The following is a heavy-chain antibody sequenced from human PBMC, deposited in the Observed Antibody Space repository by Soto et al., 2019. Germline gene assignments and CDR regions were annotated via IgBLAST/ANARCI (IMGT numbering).Heavy chain of an antibody. Sequence: SETLSLTCTVSGGSISSGDYYWSWLRQPPGKGREWFGYIYYGGSTYYNPSLKSRATISVDTSKNQFSLKLSSVTAADTAEYLCAWGSNCDSSGMLGWGQGTMVTVSS. CDR1: GGSISSGDYY. V-gene: IGHV4-30-4*01. J-gene: IGHJ4*02. D-gene: IGHD3-22*01. CDR2: IYYGGST. CDR3: AWGSNCDSSGMLG.